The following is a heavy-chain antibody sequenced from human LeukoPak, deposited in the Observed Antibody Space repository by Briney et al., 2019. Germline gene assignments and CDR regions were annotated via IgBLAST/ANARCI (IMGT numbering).Heavy chain of an antibody. J-gene: IGHJ4*02. Sequence: GRSLRLSCAASGFTFSSYGMHWVRQAPGKGLEWVAVISYDGSNKYYADSVKGRFTISRDNAKNSLYLQMNSLRAEDAAVYYCARGLHCSSTSCYGFDYWGQGTLVTVSS. CDR3: ARGLHCSSTSCYGFDY. CDR1: GFTFSSYG. CDR2: ISYDGSNK. D-gene: IGHD2-2*01. V-gene: IGHV3-30*03.